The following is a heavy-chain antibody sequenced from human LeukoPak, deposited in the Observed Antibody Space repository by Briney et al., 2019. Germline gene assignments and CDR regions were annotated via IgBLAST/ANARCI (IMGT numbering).Heavy chain of an antibody. V-gene: IGHV3-30*02. Sequence: PGGSLRLSCAASGFTFSSYGVHWVRQAPGKGLEWVAFIRYDGSNKYYADSVKGRFTISRDNSKNTLYLQMNSLRAEDTAVYYCAKDAASSGWYVSWFDPWGQGTLVTVSS. CDR1: GFTFSSYG. J-gene: IGHJ5*02. CDR2: IRYDGSNK. D-gene: IGHD6-19*01. CDR3: AKDAASSGWYVSWFDP.